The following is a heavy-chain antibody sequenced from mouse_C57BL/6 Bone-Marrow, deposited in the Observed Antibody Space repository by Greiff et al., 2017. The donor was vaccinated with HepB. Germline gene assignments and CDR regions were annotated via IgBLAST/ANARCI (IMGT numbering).Heavy chain of an antibody. Sequence: EVKVVESGEGLVKPGGSLKLSCAASGFTFSSYAMSWVRQTPEKRLEWVAYISSGGDYIYYADTVKGRFTISRDNARNTLYLQMSSLKSEDTAMYYCTVITTVVAHYFDYWGQGTTPAVSS. CDR3: TVITTVVAHYFDY. V-gene: IGHV5-9-1*02. D-gene: IGHD1-1*01. CDR1: GFTFSSYA. J-gene: IGHJ2*01. CDR2: ISSGGDYI.